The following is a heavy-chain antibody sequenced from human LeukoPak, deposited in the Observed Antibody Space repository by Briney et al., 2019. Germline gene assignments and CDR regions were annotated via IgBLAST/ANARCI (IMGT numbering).Heavy chain of an antibody. CDR3: ATDQRYAFDY. D-gene: IGHD3-9*01. Sequence: GGSLRLSCAASGFAFNDYAMHWVRQAPGKGLEWVSLIIGDGRTTYYADSVKGRFAISRDDGKNTLYLHMNSLRDDDTAVYYCATDQRYAFDYWGQGILVTVSS. CDR2: IIGDGRTT. J-gene: IGHJ4*02. V-gene: IGHV3-43*02. CDR1: GFAFNDYA.